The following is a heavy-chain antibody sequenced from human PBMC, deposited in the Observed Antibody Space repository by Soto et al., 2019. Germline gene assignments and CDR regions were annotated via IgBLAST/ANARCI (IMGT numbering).Heavy chain of an antibody. Sequence: GESLKISCAASGFTFSSYAMSWVRQAPGKGLEWVSAISGSGGSTYYADSVKGRFTISRDNSKNTLYLQMNSLRAEDTAVYYCAKGHRSSSGYFDLWGRGTLVTVSS. D-gene: IGHD6-6*01. J-gene: IGHJ2*01. CDR1: GFTFSSYA. CDR2: ISGSGGST. CDR3: AKGHRSSSGYFDL. V-gene: IGHV3-23*01.